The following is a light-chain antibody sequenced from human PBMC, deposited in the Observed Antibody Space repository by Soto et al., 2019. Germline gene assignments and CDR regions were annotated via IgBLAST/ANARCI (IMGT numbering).Light chain of an antibody. CDR2: AAS. CDR3: QQSYSSPPT. J-gene: IGKJ1*01. CDR1: QSISNH. Sequence: DIQMTQSPSSLSASVEDRVIITCRASQSISNHLNWYQQKPGKAPKLLIFAASSLQSGVPSRFSGSRSGTDFTLTISNLQPEDFATYYCQQSYSSPPTFGTGTKVDIK. V-gene: IGKV1-39*01.